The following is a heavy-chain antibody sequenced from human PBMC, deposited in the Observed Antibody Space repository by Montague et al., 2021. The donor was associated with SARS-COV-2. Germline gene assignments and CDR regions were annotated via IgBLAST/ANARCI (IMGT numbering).Heavy chain of an antibody. J-gene: IGHJ4*02. CDR2: PLLGKKKYN. CDR1: GDSVVELRRR. Sequence: CAISGDSVVELRRRLEEHTSELPSRFDFVCRPLLGKKKYNDYAVSVKSRITINPDTSKNQFSLQLKSVTPKDTAIYFCGRVFAPAGTFDFWGQGTLVTVSS. D-gene: IGHD6-13*01. CDR3: GRVFAPAGTFDF. V-gene: IGHV6-1*01.